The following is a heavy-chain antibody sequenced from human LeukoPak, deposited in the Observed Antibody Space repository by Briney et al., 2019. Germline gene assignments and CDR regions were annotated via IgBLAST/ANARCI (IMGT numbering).Heavy chain of an antibody. J-gene: IGHJ4*02. CDR1: GYTFTSYY. D-gene: IGHD3-22*01. V-gene: IGHV1-46*01. CDR3: ARFDPGYYYDSSGSYYFDY. CDR2: INPSGGST. Sequence: ASVKVSCKASGYTFTSYYMHWVRQAPGQGLEWMGIINPSGGSTSYAQKFQGRVTMTRDTSTSTVYMELSSLRSEDTAVYYCARFDPGYYYDSSGSYYFDYWGQGTLVTVSS.